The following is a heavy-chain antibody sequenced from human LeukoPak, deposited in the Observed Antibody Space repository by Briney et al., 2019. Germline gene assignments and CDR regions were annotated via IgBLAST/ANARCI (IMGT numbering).Heavy chain of an antibody. CDR1: GFTFSSYA. CDR3: AKHTPPAHSGSYYYGY. CDR2: ISGSGGST. V-gene: IGHV3-23*01. J-gene: IGHJ4*02. D-gene: IGHD1-26*01. Sequence: GGSLRLSCAASGFTFSSYAMSWVRQAPGKGLEWVSAISGSGGSTYYADSVKGRFTISRDNSKNTLYLQMNSLRAEDTAVYYCAKHTPPAHSGSYYYGYWGQGTLVTVSS.